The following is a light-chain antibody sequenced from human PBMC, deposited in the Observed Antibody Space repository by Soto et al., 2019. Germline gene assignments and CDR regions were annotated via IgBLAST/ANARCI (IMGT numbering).Light chain of an antibody. CDR2: GAS. CDR1: QSVSSSY. Sequence: EIVLTQSPGTLSLSPGERATLSCRASQSVSSSYLAWYQQKPGQAPRLLIYGASSRATGIPDRFSGSGSGTDFTLTISRLEPEEGAVYYGQQYGSSPPVTFGQGTKVEIK. V-gene: IGKV3-20*01. CDR3: QQYGSSPPVT. J-gene: IGKJ1*01.